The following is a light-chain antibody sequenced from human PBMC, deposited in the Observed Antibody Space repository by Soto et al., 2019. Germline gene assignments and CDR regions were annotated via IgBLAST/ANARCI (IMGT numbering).Light chain of an antibody. CDR2: EGS. CDR1: SSDVGSYNL. Sequence: QSALTQPASVSGSPGQSITISCTGTSSDVGSYNLVSWYQQNPGKAPKLMIYEGSKRPSGVSNRFSGSKSSNTASLTISGLQAEEEADFYCCSYAGTLPYVFGTGTNVTVL. V-gene: IGLV2-23*01. CDR3: CSYAGTLPYV. J-gene: IGLJ1*01.